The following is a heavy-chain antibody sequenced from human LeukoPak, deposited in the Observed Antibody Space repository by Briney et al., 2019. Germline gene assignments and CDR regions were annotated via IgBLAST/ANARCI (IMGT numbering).Heavy chain of an antibody. CDR2: NYYSGST. Sequence: PSETLSLTCTVSGGSISSYYWSWIRQPPGKGLGWIGYNYYSGSTNYNPSLKSRVTISVDTSKNQFSLKLSSVTAADTAVYYCASSQRITIFGVVNTAFNYWGQGTLVTVSS. CDR3: ASSQRITIFGVVNTAFNY. V-gene: IGHV4-59*01. CDR1: GGSISSYY. D-gene: IGHD3-3*01. J-gene: IGHJ4*02.